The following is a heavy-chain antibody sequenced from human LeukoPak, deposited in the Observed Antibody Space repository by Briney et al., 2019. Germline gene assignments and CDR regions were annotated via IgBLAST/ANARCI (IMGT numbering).Heavy chain of an antibody. D-gene: IGHD3-22*01. V-gene: IGHV3-23*01. Sequence: GGSLRLSCAASGFTFSTYAMSWVRQAPGKGLEWVSAISGGGGSAHYADSVKGRFTISRDNSKNTLFLQMSSLRADDTAIYYCAKHYDISGYYPYWGQGTLVTVSS. J-gene: IGHJ4*02. CDR2: ISGGGGSA. CDR1: GFTFSTYA. CDR3: AKHYDISGYYPY.